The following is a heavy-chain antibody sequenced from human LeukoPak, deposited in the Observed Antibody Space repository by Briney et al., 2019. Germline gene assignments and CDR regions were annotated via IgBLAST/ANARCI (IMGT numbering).Heavy chain of an antibody. CDR2: IKEDGTEK. Sequence: GSLILSCVASGFTFNSYWMSWVRQAPGKWLEGVANIKEDGTEKYYVDSVRGRFTLSRDNAENSLYLQMSSLRAEDTAVYYCARDHHDVLTGYYSNYYNYYYLDVWGKGTTVTVSS. CDR1: GFTFNSYW. D-gene: IGHD3-9*01. J-gene: IGHJ6*03. V-gene: IGHV3-7*01. CDR3: ARDHHDVLTGYYSNYYNYYYLDV.